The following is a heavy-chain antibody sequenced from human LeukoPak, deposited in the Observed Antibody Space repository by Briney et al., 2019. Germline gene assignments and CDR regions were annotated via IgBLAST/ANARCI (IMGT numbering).Heavy chain of an antibody. J-gene: IGHJ4*02. CDR3: AKGQGDYGEVDY. CDR1: GFTFSSYG. CDR2: IWYDGSKK. V-gene: IGHV3-33*06. D-gene: IGHD4-17*01. Sequence: PGGSLRLSCAASGFTFSSYGMHWVGQAPGKGLEGVAVIWYDGSKKYYADSVKGRFTISRDNSKNTLYLQMNSLRAEDAAVYYCAKGQGDYGEVDYWGQGTLVTVSS.